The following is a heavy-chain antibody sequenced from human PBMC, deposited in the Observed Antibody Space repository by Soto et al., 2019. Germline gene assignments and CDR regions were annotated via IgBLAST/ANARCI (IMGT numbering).Heavy chain of an antibody. CDR3: AKTSGWFNT. Sequence: GGSLRLSCAASGFPFSSTDMTWVRQAPGKGLDWVSTIDGSGGTTYYADSVKGRFTISRDNSMNTVYLQMNSLRADDTALYYCAKTSGWFNTWGQGALVTVSS. CDR2: IDGSGGTT. J-gene: IGHJ5*02. V-gene: IGHV3-23*01. CDR1: GFPFSSTD. D-gene: IGHD3-10*01.